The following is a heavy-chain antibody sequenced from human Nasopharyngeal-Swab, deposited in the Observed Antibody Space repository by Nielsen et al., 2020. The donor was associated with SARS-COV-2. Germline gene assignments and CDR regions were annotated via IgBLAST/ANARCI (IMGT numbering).Heavy chain of an antibody. Sequence: LSLTCAASGFSFSSYAMHWVRQAPGKGLEWVAVISYDGSNKYYADSVKGRFTISRDNSKNTLYLQMNSLSAEDTAVYYCARERYSYGSNWFDPWGQGTLVTVSS. J-gene: IGHJ5*02. CDR2: ISYDGSNK. D-gene: IGHD5-18*01. CDR1: GFSFSSYA. CDR3: ARERYSYGSNWFDP. V-gene: IGHV3-30*04.